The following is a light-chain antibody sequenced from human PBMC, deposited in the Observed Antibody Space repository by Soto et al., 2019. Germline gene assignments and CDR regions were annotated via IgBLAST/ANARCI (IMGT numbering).Light chain of an antibody. CDR1: SSDVGRYNY. CDR3: KSYTSSSTYV. V-gene: IGLV2-14*01. J-gene: IGLJ1*01. CDR2: DVS. Sequence: QSVLTQPASVSGSPGQSITISCTGTSSDVGRYNYVSWYQQHPGKAPKLIIYDVSNRPSGVPNRFSGSKSGNTASLTISGLQAEDEADYYCKSYTSSSTYVFGTGTNVTVL.